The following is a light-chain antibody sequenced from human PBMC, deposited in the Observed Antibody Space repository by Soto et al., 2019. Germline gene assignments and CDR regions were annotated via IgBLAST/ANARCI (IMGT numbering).Light chain of an antibody. V-gene: IGKV1-33*01. CDR2: DAS. CDR1: HDIKKF. Sequence: DIQMTQSTSSLSASVGDRVTITCQASHDIKKFLNWFQEKPGKAPKLLIYDASNLQTGVPSRFSGSGSGTHFTFTITSLQPEDVATYYCQRYDSLPPTFGQGTRLDIK. J-gene: IGKJ5*01. CDR3: QRYDSLPPT.